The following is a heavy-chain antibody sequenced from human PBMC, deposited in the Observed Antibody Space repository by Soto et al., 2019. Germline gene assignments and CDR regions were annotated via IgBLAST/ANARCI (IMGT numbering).Heavy chain of an antibody. Sequence: GGSLRLSCAESGFTLSSYGMHWVRQAPGKGLEWVAAIWYDGSNKYYADSVKGRFTISRDNSKNTLYLQMNSLRAEDTAVYYFARDAAIPKHSGYAVYYYYCMDVWGQGTTVTVS. J-gene: IGHJ6*02. D-gene: IGHD5-12*01. CDR3: ARDAAIPKHSGYAVYYYYCMDV. CDR1: GFTLSSYG. V-gene: IGHV3-33*01. CDR2: IWYDGSNK.